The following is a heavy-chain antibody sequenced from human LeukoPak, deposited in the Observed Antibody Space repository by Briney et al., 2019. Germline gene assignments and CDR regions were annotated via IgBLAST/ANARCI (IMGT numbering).Heavy chain of an antibody. CDR3: ARDGGQGSGWLQYVDY. V-gene: IGHV4-31*03. CDR2: IYYSGST. J-gene: IGHJ4*02. Sequence: SETLSLTCTVSGGSLSSGGYYWGWIRQHPGTGLGWIGYIYYSGSTYYNPSLKSRVTISVNTSKNQFSLKLSSVTAADTAVYYCARDGGQGSGWLQYVDYWGQGTLVTVSS. CDR1: GGSLSSGGYY. D-gene: IGHD6-19*01.